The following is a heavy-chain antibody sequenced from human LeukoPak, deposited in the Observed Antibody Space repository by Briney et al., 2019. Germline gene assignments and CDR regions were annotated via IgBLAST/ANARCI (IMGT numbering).Heavy chain of an antibody. D-gene: IGHD1-26*01. V-gene: IGHV4-59*08. J-gene: IGHJ5*02. CDR3: ARHGGSYFYNWFDP. CDR2: IYYSGST. CDR1: GGSISSYY. Sequence: PSETLPLTCTVSGGSISSYYWSWIRQPPGKGLEWIGYIYYSGSTNYNPSLKSRVTISVDTSKNQFSLKLSSVTAADTAVYYCARHGGSYFYNWFDPWGQGTLVTVSS.